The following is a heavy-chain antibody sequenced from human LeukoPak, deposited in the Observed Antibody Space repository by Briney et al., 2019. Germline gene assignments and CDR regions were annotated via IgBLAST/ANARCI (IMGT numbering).Heavy chain of an antibody. J-gene: IGHJ4*02. CDR1: GYTFTSYY. Sequence: GASVKVSCKASGYTFTSYYMHWVRQAPGRGLEWMGIINPSGGSTSYAQKFQGRVTMTRDMSTSTVYMELSSLRSEDTAVYYCARESGWYGLDYWGQGTLVTVSS. D-gene: IGHD6-19*01. CDR2: INPSGGST. V-gene: IGHV1-46*01. CDR3: ARESGWYGLDY.